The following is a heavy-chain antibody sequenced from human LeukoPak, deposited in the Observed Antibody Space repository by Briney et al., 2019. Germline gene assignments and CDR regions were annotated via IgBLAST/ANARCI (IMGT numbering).Heavy chain of an antibody. CDR2: VDPKSGNT. CDR3: ARLYDSSGYGIDP. Sequence: ASVKVSCKASGYSFSSHDINWVRKATGKGLEGRGWVDPKSGNTDHAQKFQGRVTMSRNTSISVAYLELSSLRSEDTAVYYCARLYDSSGYGIDPWGQGTLVTVSS. V-gene: IGHV1-8*01. J-gene: IGHJ5*02. D-gene: IGHD3-22*01. CDR1: GYSFSSHD.